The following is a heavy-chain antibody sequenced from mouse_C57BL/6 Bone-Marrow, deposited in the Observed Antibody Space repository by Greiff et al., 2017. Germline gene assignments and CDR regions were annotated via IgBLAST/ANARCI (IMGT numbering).Heavy chain of an antibody. D-gene: IGHD1-1*01. J-gene: IGHJ2*01. CDR2: ISGGGGNT. V-gene: IGHV5-9*01. CDR1: GFTFSSYT. CDR3: ARDRYYYGSSYGYFDY. Sequence: EVKVVESGGGLVKPGGSLKLSCAASGFTFSSYTMSWVRQTPEKRLEWVATISGGGGNTYYPDSVKGRFTISSDNAKNTLYLQMSSLRSEDTALYYCARDRYYYGSSYGYFDYWGQGTTLTVSS.